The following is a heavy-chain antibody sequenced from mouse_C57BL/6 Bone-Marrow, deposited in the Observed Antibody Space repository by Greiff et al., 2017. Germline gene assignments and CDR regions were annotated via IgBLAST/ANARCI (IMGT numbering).Heavy chain of an antibody. CDR3: ARSRYYGSSYEAY. CDR1: GYTFTSYG. V-gene: IGHV1-81*01. CDR2: IYPRSGNT. J-gene: IGHJ3*01. Sequence: VKLVESGAELARPGASVKLSCKASGYTFTSYGISWVKQRTGQGLEWIGEIYPRSGNTYYNEKFKGKATLTADKSSSTAYMELRSLTSEDSAVYFCARSRYYGSSYEAYWGQGTLVTVSA. D-gene: IGHD1-1*01.